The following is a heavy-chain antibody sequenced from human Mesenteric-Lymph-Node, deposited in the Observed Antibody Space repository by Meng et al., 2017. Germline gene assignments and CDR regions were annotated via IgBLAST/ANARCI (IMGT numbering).Heavy chain of an antibody. CDR1: GYTFTSYG. CDR2: ISAYNGNT. Sequence: ASVKVSCKASGYTFTSYGISWVRQAPGQGLEWMGWISAYNGNTNYAQKLQGRVTMTTDTSTSTAYMELRSLRSDDTAVYYCARAWGYCSSTSCYYAFDIWGQGTMVTVSS. J-gene: IGHJ3*02. CDR3: ARAWGYCSSTSCYYAFDI. D-gene: IGHD2-2*01. V-gene: IGHV1-18*01.